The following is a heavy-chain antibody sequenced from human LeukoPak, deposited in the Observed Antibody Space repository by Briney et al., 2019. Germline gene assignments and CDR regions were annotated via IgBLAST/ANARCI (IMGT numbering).Heavy chain of an antibody. CDR1: GYSFTSYW. V-gene: IGHV5-51*01. J-gene: IGHJ6*03. D-gene: IGHD3-3*01. Sequence: GESLKISCKGSGYSFTSYWIGWVRQMPGKGLEWMGIIYPGDSDTRYSPSFQGQVTIPADKSISTAYLQWSSLKASDTAMYYCARQGWNYYYYMDVWGKGTTVTVSS. CDR3: ARQGWNYYYYMDV. CDR2: IYPGDSDT.